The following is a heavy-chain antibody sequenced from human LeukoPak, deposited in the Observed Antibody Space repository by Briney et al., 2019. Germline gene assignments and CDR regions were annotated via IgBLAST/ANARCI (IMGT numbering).Heavy chain of an antibody. D-gene: IGHD5-24*01. J-gene: IGHJ5*02. CDR2: IYNNANT. CDR1: GDSISKDYYC. Sequence: SETLSLTCTVSGDSISKDYYCWAWIRQPPGKGLEWIGTIYNNANTYYNPPLESRVTMSVDTSKNQISLTLTSVTAADTAVYYCARDHIDGFNPNNWFDPWGQGTLVSVSS. V-gene: IGHV4-39*07. CDR3: ARDHIDGFNPNNWFDP.